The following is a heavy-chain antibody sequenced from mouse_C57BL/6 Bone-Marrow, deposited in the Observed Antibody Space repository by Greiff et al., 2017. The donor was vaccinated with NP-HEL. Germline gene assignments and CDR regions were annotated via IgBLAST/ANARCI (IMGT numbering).Heavy chain of an antibody. V-gene: IGHV1-63*01. Sequence: QVHVKQSGAELVRPGTSVKMSCKASGYTFTNYWIGWAKQRPGHGLEWIGDIYPGGGYTNYNEKFKGKATLTADKSSSTAYMQFSSLTSEDSAIYYCARGYYGSSYEYFDVWGTGTTVTVSS. CDR1: GYTFTNYW. J-gene: IGHJ1*03. CDR3: ARGYYGSSYEYFDV. D-gene: IGHD1-1*01. CDR2: IYPGGGYT.